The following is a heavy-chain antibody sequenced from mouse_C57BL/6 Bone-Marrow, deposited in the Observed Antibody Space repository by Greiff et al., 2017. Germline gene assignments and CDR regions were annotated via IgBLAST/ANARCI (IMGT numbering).Heavy chain of an antibody. CDR1: GYTFTSYW. CDR2: IDPSDSST. Sequence: LQQPGAELVTPGASVKLSCKASGYTFTSYWMQWVKQRPGQGLEWIGEIDPSDSSTNYNQKFKGKATLTVDTSSSTAYMQLSSLTSEDSAVYYCARSEYSNDGLAYWGQGTLVTVSA. CDR3: ARSEYSNDGLAY. J-gene: IGHJ3*01. D-gene: IGHD2-12*01. V-gene: IGHV1-50*01.